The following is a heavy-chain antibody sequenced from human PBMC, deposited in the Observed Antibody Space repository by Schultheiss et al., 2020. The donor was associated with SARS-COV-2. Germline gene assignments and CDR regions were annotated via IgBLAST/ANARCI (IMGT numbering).Heavy chain of an antibody. Sequence: SETLSLTCAVYGGSFSGYYWSWIRQPPGKGLEWIGRIYTSGSTNYNPSLKSRVTMSVDTSKNQFSLKLSSVTAADTALYYCAKDMGYSNSPIDYWGQGTLVTVSS. CDR2: IYTSGST. V-gene: IGHV4-4*07. CDR1: GGSFSGYY. J-gene: IGHJ4*02. D-gene: IGHD4-11*01. CDR3: AKDMGYSNSPIDY.